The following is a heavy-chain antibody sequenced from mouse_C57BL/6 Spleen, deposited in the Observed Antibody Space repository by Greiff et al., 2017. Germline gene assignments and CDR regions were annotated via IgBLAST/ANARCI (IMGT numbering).Heavy chain of an antibody. Sequence: EVHLVESGGGLVKPGGSLKLSCAASGFTFSDYGMHWVRQAPEKGLEWVAYISSGSSTIYYADTVKGRFTISRDNAKNTLFLQMTSLRSEDTAMYYGARGGYGNYPYAMDYWGQGTSVTVSS. D-gene: IGHD2-1*01. J-gene: IGHJ4*01. CDR1: GFTFSDYG. CDR2: ISSGSSTI. V-gene: IGHV5-17*01. CDR3: ARGGYGNYPYAMDY.